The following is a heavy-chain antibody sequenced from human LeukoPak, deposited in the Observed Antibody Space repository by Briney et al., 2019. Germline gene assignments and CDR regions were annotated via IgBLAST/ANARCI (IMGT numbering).Heavy chain of an antibody. D-gene: IGHD2-8*01. CDR2: MNPNSGNT. V-gene: IGHV1-8*02. CDR1: GYTFTSYG. CDR3: ARGGVYYRFTDDY. J-gene: IGHJ4*02. Sequence: ASVKVSCKASGYTFTSYGISWVRQATGQGLEWMGWMNPNSGNTGYAQKFQGRVTMTRNTSISTAYMELSSLRSEDTAVYYCARGGVYYRFTDDYWGQGTLVTVSS.